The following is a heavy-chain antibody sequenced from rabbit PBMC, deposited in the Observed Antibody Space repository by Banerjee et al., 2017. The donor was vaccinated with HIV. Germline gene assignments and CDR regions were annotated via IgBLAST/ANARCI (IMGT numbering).Heavy chain of an antibody. CDR3: ARDGDADYDYGSFNL. Sequence: QSLEESGGDLVKPGASLTLTCTASGFSFSDSYYMCWVRQAPGKGLEWIACIYTGDGNTYYASWAKGRFTISKTSSTTVTLQMTSLTAADTATYFCARDGDADYDYGSFNLWGPRHPRTVS. J-gene: IGHJ4*01. CDR1: GFSFSDSYY. V-gene: IGHV1S40*01. CDR2: IYTGDGNT. D-gene: IGHD6-1*01.